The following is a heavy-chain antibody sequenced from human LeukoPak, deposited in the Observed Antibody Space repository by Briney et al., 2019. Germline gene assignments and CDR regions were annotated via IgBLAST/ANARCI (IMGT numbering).Heavy chain of an antibody. V-gene: IGHV3-30*02. J-gene: IGHJ4*02. Sequence: GGSLRLSCGASGFTLRSFDMHWVRQAPDKGLEWVAFIKSDGSQKYYADSVRGRFTVSRYNSRNTIYLQLNSLRDDDTAVYYCARRLHDSGSYSADYWGQGTLVTVSS. CDR1: GFTLRSFD. CDR2: IKSDGSQK. CDR3: ARRLHDSGSYSADY. D-gene: IGHD3-10*01.